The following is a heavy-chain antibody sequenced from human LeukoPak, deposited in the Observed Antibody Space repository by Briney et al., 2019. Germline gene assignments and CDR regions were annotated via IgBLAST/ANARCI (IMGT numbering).Heavy chain of an antibody. D-gene: IGHD2-8*01. V-gene: IGHV3-9*01. Sequence: SLRLSCSASGFTFDDHALHWVRQAPGKGLEWGSGISWNSGTIGYADSVKGRFTISRDNAKNSLYLQMNSLRPEDTALYYCARDLYANSAWFDYWGQGTLVTVSS. CDR3: ARDLYANSAWFDY. CDR1: GFTFDDHA. J-gene: IGHJ4*02. CDR2: ISWNSGTI.